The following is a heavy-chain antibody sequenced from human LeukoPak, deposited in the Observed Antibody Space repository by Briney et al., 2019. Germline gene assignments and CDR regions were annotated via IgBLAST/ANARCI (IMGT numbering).Heavy chain of an antibody. V-gene: IGHV1-46*01. J-gene: IGHJ5*02. D-gene: IGHD3-22*01. CDR1: AYSFTSYY. CDR3: ETDTGIGSLGRNSNGGLDKNWFDP. CDR2: INPSGGST. Sequence: EASVKVSCKASAYSFTSYYMHWVRQAPGQGLEWMGIINPSGGSTSYAQKFQGRVTMTRDTSTSTVYMELSSLRSEDTAVYYCETDTGIGSLGRNSNGGLDKNWFDPWGQGTLVTVSS.